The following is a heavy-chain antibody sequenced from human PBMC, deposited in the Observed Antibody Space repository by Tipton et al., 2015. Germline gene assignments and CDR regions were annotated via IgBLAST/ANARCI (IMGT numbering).Heavy chain of an antibody. Sequence: SLRLSCVASGFSVSANYMHWVRQAPGKGLEWVSSISSTSTYIYYADSVKGRFTISRDNAKNSLYLYMNSLRAEDTAVYYCARGVWSTALVDYWGQGTLVTVSS. J-gene: IGHJ4*02. CDR1: GFSVSANY. D-gene: IGHD5-18*01. CDR3: ARGVWSTALVDY. V-gene: IGHV3-21*01. CDR2: ISSTSTYI.